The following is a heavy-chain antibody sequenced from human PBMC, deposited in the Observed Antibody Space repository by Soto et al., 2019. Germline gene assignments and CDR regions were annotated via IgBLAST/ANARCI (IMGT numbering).Heavy chain of an antibody. V-gene: IGHV5-51*01. J-gene: IGHJ6*02. CDR1: GYSFTSYW. Sequence: PGESLKISCKGSGYSFTSYWIGWVRQMPGKGLEWMGIIYPGGSDTRYSPSFQGQVTISADKSISTAYLQWSSLKASDTAMYYCARQKYCSGGSCYFHSIYYYGMDVWGQGTTVTVSS. CDR2: IYPGGSDT. D-gene: IGHD2-15*01. CDR3: ARQKYCSGGSCYFHSIYYYGMDV.